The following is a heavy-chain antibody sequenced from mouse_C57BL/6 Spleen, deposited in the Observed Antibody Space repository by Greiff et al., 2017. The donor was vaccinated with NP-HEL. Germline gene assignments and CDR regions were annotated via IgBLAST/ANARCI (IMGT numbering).Heavy chain of an antibody. CDR3: ARRWDGNLY. V-gene: IGHV1-55*01. CDR2: IYPGSGST. CDR1: GYTFTSYW. D-gene: IGHD2-1*01. Sequence: QVQLKESGAELVKPGASVKMSCKASGYTFTSYWITWVKQRPGQGLEWIGDIYPGSGSTNYNEKFKSKATLTVDTSSSTAYMQLSSLTSEDSAVYYCARRWDGNLYWGQGTLVTVSA. J-gene: IGHJ3*01.